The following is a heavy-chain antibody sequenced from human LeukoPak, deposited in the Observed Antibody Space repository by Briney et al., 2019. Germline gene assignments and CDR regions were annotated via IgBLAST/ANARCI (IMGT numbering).Heavy chain of an antibody. CDR1: GFTFSSYA. J-gene: IGHJ4*02. D-gene: IGHD3-22*01. Sequence: GGSLRLSCAASGFTFSSYAMSWVRQAPGKGLEWVSAISGSGGSTYYADSVKGRFTISRDNSKDTLYLQMNSLRAEDTAVYYCAKDVRPPYDSSGYYPYWGQGTLVTVSS. CDR3: AKDVRPPYDSSGYYPY. CDR2: ISGSGGST. V-gene: IGHV3-23*01.